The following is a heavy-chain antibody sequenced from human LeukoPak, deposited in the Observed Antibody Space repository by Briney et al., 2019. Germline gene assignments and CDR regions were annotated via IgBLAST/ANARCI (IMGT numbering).Heavy chain of an antibody. D-gene: IGHD6-13*01. CDR1: GGTFSSYA. Sequence: GASVKVSCKASGGTFSSYAISWVRQAPGQGLEWMGGIIPIFGTANYAQKFQGRVAITTDESTSTAYMELSSLRSEDTAVYYCAREAAAGLDYWGQGTLVTVSS. CDR3: AREAAAGLDY. CDR2: IIPIFGTA. J-gene: IGHJ4*02. V-gene: IGHV1-69*05.